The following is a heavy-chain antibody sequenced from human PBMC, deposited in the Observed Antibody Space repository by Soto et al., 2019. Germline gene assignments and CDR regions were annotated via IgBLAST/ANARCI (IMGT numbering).Heavy chain of an antibody. D-gene: IGHD2-15*01. CDR1: GFTFSKAW. V-gene: IGHV3-15*01. Sequence: EVQLVESGGGLVQPGGSLRLSCAASGFTFSKAWMSWVRQAPGKGLEWVGRIKSKTDGGTTDYAAPVKGRFTISRDDSKNTLYLQMNSLKTEDTAVYYCTTDLLLHSFLENWGQGTLVTVSS. CDR3: TTDLLLHSFLEN. CDR2: IKSKTDGGTT. J-gene: IGHJ4*02.